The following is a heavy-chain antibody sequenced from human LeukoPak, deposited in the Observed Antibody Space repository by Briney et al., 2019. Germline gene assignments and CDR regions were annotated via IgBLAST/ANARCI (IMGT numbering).Heavy chain of an antibody. CDR3: ARHEDGDHPKASFDI. Sequence: GESLQISCKGSAYSFATYWIGWVRQMPGKGLDWMGIIYPGDSDTRYSPSFQGRVTISADKSIGSAYLQWNSLKASDTAIYYCARHEDGDHPKASFDIWGQGTMVTVSS. CDR2: IYPGDSDT. CDR1: AYSFATYW. V-gene: IGHV5-51*01. J-gene: IGHJ3*02. D-gene: IGHD5-24*01.